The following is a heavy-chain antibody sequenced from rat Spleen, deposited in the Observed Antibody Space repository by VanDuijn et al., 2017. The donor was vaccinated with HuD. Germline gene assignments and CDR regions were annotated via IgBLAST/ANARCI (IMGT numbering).Heavy chain of an antibody. D-gene: IGHD1-9*01. CDR3: TREGHTMDRATYWFAY. CDR2: MWNGGGT. CDR1: GFSLTPYN. Sequence: QVQLKESGPGLVQPSQTLSLTCTVSGFSLTPYNVHWVRQPPGKGLEWMGVMWNGGGTDYNSAFKSRLKIIRDTSKSQVFLKMNSLQTDDTAKYFCTREGHTMDRATYWFAYWGQGVMVTVPS. J-gene: IGHJ2*01. V-gene: IGHV2-1*01.